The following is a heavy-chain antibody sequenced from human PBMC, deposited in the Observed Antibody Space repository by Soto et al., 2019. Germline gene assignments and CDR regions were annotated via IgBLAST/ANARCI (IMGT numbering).Heavy chain of an antibody. CDR1: GGSVSSGSYY. Sequence: SETLSLTCTVSGGSVSSGSYYWSWIRQPPGKGLEWIGYIYYSGSTNYNPSLKSRVTISVDTSKNQFSLKLSSVTAADTAVYYCARGLLQKATNWFDAWGQGTLVTVSS. V-gene: IGHV4-61*01. CDR3: ARGLLQKATNWFDA. J-gene: IGHJ5*02. D-gene: IGHD1-26*01. CDR2: IYYSGST.